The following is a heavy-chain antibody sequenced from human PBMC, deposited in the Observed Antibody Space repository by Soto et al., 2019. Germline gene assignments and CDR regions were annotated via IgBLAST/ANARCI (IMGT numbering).Heavy chain of an antibody. V-gene: IGHV4-59*01. J-gene: IGHJ5*02. CDR3: ARVHLSSGWYTWFDP. D-gene: IGHD6-19*01. CDR2: IYYSGST. Sequence: SETLSLTCTVSGGAIKTYYWSWVRQPPGKGLEWIGYIYYSGSTSYNPSLKSRVTISVDMSKNQFSLNLSSVTAADTAVYYCARVHLSSGWYTWFDPWGLGTLVTVSS. CDR1: GGAIKTYY.